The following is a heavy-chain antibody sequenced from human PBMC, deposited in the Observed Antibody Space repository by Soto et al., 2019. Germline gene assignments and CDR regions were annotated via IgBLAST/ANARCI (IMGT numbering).Heavy chain of an antibody. J-gene: IGHJ5*02. D-gene: IGHD2-15*01. CDR3: ARRIEFDWFDP. CDR2: IYSSGST. V-gene: IGHV4-30-4*01. CDR1: GGAISSGDYY. Sequence: PSETLSLTCTVSGGAISSGDYYWSWIRQAPRKCLEWIGYIYSSGSTYYNPSLKSRVTISVDTSKNHFSLKLRSVTDADTAVYYCARRIEFDWFDPWGQGTLVTVSS.